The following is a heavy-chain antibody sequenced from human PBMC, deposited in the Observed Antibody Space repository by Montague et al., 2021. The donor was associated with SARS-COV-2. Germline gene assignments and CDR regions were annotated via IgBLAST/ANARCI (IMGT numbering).Heavy chain of an antibody. D-gene: IGHD1-1*01. CDR2: TYYRSKWYN. CDR1: GDSVSSNSAT. J-gene: IGHJ6*02. V-gene: IGHV6-1*01. Sequence: CAISGDSVSSNSATWNWVRQSPSRGLEWLGRTYYRSKWYNDYAVSVRGRVIINPDTSKNQFSLQLNSVTPEDTAIHYCTSGREGNYNVMDVWGQGTTVTVSS. CDR3: TSGREGNYNVMDV.